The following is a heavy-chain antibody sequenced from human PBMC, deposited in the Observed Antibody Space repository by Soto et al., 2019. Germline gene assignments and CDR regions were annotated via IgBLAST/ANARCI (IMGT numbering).Heavy chain of an antibody. CDR1: GVSVSVYY. CDR3: ARGVGSSQPQY. CDR2: IYASGSP. Sequence: SSETLSLTCTISGVSVSVYYLSWIRQSTRQGLEWIGYIYASGSPYYNPSLRSRVTISADTSKNQISLKLTSPTAADTAVYYCARGVGSSQPQYRGRGTRVTVAS. D-gene: IGHD1-26*01. V-gene: IGHV4-59*02. J-gene: IGHJ4*02.